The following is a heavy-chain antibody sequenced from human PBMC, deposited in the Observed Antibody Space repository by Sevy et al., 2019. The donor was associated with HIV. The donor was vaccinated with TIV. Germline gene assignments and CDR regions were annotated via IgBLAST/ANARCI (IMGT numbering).Heavy chain of an antibody. CDR1: GGSISSYY. Sequence: SETLSLTCTVSGGSISSYYWSWIRQPPGKGLEWIGYIYYSGSTNYNPSLKSRVTISVDTSKNQFSLKLSSVTAADPAVYYCARVGTFGGVIARSMAFDIWGQGTMVTVSS. D-gene: IGHD3-16*02. CDR3: ARVGTFGGVIARSMAFDI. V-gene: IGHV4-59*13. CDR2: IYYSGST. J-gene: IGHJ3*02.